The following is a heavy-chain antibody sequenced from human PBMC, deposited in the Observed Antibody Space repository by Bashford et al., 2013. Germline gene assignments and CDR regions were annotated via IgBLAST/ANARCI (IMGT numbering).Heavy chain of an antibody. CDR1: YW. CDR3: RGSSSRTSDAFDI. Sequence: YWISWMRQMPGKGLEWMGRIDPSDSYTNYSPSFQGHVTVSADLSITTAYLQWSSLKASDTAMYYCRGSSSRTSDAFDIWGPRGQWSP. CDR2: IDPSDSYT. V-gene: IGHV5-10-1*01. D-gene: IGHD6-6*01. J-gene: IGHJ3*02.